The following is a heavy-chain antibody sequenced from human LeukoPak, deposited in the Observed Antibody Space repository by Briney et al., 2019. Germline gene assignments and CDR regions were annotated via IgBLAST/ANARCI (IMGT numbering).Heavy chain of an antibody. Sequence: GGSLRLSCAASGFTFSSYAIHWVRQAPGKGLEWVAVISYDGSNKYYADSVKGRFAISRDNSKNTLYLQMNSLRAEDTAVYYCAKSSMIVVGGFDYWGQGTLVTVSS. CDR1: GFTFSSYA. J-gene: IGHJ4*02. CDR2: ISYDGSNK. D-gene: IGHD3-22*01. V-gene: IGHV3-30-3*02. CDR3: AKSSMIVVGGFDY.